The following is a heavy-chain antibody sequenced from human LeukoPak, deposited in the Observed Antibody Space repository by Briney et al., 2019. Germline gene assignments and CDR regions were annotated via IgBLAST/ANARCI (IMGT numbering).Heavy chain of an antibody. CDR3: ARDDSGYYYGAFDY. CDR2: ISSSGSTI. V-gene: IGHV3-48*03. D-gene: IGHD3-22*01. J-gene: IGHJ4*02. Sequence: GGSLRLSCAASGFTFSSYEMNWVRQAPGKGLEWVSYISSSGSTIYYADSVKGRFTISRDNAKNSLYLQMNSLRAEDTAVYYCARDDSGYYYGAFDYWGQGTLVTVSS. CDR1: GFTFSSYE.